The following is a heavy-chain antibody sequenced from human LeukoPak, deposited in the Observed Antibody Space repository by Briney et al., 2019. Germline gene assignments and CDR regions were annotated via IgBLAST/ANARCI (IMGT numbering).Heavy chain of an antibody. CDR1: EFDVSRYY. CDR2: IYSDGST. Sequence: GGSLRLSCAASEFDVSRYYMTWVRQPPGKGLEWVSVIYSDGSTYYADSVKGRFTISRDNSKNTVYLQMNGLRVEDTAVFSCMDTAVGWGQGTLVTVSS. J-gene: IGHJ4*02. D-gene: IGHD5-18*01. V-gene: IGHV3-53*05. CDR3: MDTAVG.